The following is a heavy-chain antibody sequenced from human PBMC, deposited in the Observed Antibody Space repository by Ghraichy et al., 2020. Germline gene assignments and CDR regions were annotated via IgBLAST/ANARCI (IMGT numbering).Heavy chain of an antibody. CDR3: ARGTSTIFGVVEGNWFDP. CDR1: GGSFSGHY. V-gene: IGHV4-34*01. J-gene: IGHJ5*02. D-gene: IGHD3-3*01. Sequence: SETLSLTCAVYGGSFSGHYWSWIRQPPGKGLEWIGEINHSGSTNYNPSLKSRVTISVDTSKNQFSLKLTSVTAADTAVYYCARGTSTIFGVVEGNWFDPWGRGTLVTVSS. CDR2: INHSGST.